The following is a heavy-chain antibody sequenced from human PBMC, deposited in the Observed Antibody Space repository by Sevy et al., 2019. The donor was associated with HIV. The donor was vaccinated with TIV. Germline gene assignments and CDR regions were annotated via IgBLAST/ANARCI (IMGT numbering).Heavy chain of an antibody. V-gene: IGHV1-18*01. Sequence: ASVKVSCKASGYTFTSYGISWVRQAPGQGLEWMGWISAYNGNTNYAQKLQGRVTMTTDTSTSTAYMELRSLRSDDTAVYYCARDAQGGSGWLYYYYYYMDVWGKGTTVTVSS. CDR1: GYTFTSYG. CDR3: ARDAQGGSGWLYYYYYYMDV. D-gene: IGHD6-19*01. CDR2: ISAYNGNT. J-gene: IGHJ6*03.